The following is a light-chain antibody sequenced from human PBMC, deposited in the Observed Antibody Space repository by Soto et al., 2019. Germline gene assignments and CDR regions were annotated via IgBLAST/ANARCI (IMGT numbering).Light chain of an antibody. J-gene: IGKJ5*01. Sequence: DIQLTQSPSFLSASLGDRVTITCRASQGIGSYLAWYQQKPGKAPRLLIYAASSLQSGVPSRFSGSGSGTDFTLTISSLQPEDFATYYCQQSYSTLITFGQGTRLEI. V-gene: IGKV1-39*01. CDR1: QGIGSY. CDR2: AAS. CDR3: QQSYSTLIT.